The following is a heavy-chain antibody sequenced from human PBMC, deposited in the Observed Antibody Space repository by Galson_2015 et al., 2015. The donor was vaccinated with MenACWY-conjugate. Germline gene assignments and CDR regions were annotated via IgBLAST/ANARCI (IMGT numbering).Heavy chain of an antibody. J-gene: IGHJ6*02. Sequence: SVKVSCKASGGTFSSYAISWVRQAPGQGLEWMGGIIPIFGTANYAQKFQGRVTITADESTSTAYMELSSLRSEDTAVYYCARQRQQLVLGYYYYYGMDVWGQGTTVTVSS. V-gene: IGHV1-69*13. CDR3: ARQRQQLVLGYYYYYGMDV. D-gene: IGHD6-13*01. CDR1: GGTFSSYA. CDR2: IIPIFGTA.